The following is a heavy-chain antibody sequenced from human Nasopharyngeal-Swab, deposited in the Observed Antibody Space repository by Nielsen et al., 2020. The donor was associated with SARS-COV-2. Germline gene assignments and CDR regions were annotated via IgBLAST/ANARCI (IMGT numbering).Heavy chain of an antibody. CDR2: ISSRSSTI. CDR3: ARALHIYYYDSSGYFGDAFDI. Sequence: VRQGPGKGLEWGSNISSRSSTIYNADSGKGRFTISRDNAKNSLYLQMNSLRAEDTAVYYCARALHIYYYDSSGYFGDAFDIWGQGTMVTVPS. D-gene: IGHD3-22*01. V-gene: IGHV3-48*01. J-gene: IGHJ3*02.